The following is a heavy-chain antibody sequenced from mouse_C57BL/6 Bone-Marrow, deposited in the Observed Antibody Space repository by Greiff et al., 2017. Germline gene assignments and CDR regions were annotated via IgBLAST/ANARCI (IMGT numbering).Heavy chain of an antibody. CDR3: VRERGRGATRNWFAY. D-gene: IGHD3-1*01. Sequence: EVQGVESGGGLVQPKGSLKLSCAASGFTFNTYAMHWVRQAPGKGLEWVARIRSKSSNYATYYADSVKDRFTISRDDSQSMLYLQMNNLKTEDTAMYYCVRERGRGATRNWFAYWGQGTLVTVSA. CDR2: IRSKSSNYAT. J-gene: IGHJ3*01. V-gene: IGHV10-3*01. CDR1: GFTFNTYA.